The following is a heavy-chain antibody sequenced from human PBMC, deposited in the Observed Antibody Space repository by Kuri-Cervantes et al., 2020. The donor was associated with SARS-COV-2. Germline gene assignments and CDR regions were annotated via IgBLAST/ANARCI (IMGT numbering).Heavy chain of an antibody. CDR2: IYYSGST. CDR3: ARGPAHDFWSGYRFDY. V-gene: IGHV4-39*07. D-gene: IGHD3-3*01. CDR1: GGSISSSSYY. Sequence: SETLSLTCTVSGGSISSSSYYWGRIRQPPGKGLEWIGSIYYSGSTYYNPSLKSRVTISVDTSKNQFSLKLSSVTAADTAVYYCARGPAHDFWSGYRFDYWGQGTLVTVSS. J-gene: IGHJ4*02.